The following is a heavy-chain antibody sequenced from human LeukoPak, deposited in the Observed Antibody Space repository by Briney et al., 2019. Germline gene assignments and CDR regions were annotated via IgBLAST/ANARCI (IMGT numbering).Heavy chain of an antibody. CDR2: INQGGSVK. V-gene: IGHV3-7*01. CDR3: ARVGYSGWNLEY. Sequence: GGSLRLSCAASGFTFRSYWMSWVRQAPGKGLEWVANINQGGSVKYYVDSVKGRFTISRDDAKNSLYVRMNSLRDEDTAVYYCARVGYSGWNLEYWGQGTLVTVSS. J-gene: IGHJ4*02. CDR1: GFTFRSYW. D-gene: IGHD5-12*01.